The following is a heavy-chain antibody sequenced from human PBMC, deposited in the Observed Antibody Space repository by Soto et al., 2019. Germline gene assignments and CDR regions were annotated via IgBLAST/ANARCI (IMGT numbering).Heavy chain of an antibody. CDR3: WGLRGYAGSPIDY. CDR2: ISYSGNT. V-gene: IGHV4-59*01. D-gene: IGHD2-15*01. Sequence: AETLSLTCTVSGGSIISDYWSWVRQPPGKGLEWVGYISYSGNTNYNPSLKSRVTISVDTPKNQFSLRLISMLTADTAVYYCWGLRGYAGSPIDYWGQGTLVTVSS. J-gene: IGHJ4*02. CDR1: GGSIISDY.